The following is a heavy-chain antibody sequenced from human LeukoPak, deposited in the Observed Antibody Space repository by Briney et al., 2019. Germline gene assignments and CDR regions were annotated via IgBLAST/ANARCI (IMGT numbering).Heavy chain of an antibody. D-gene: IGHD3-10*01. V-gene: IGHV3-74*01. CDR1: GFTFSSYA. J-gene: IGHJ4*02. CDR2: INSDGSST. Sequence: GRSLRLSCAASGFTFSSYAMHWVRQAPGKGLVWVSRINSDGSSTSYADSVKGRFTISRDNAKNTLYLQMNSLRAEDTAVYYCARVSRITMVRGVIDYWGQGTLVTVSS. CDR3: ARVSRITMVRGVIDY.